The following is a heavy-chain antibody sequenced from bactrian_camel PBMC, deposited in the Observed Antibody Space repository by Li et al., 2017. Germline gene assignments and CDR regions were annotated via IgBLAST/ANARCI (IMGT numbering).Heavy chain of an antibody. Sequence: HVQLVESGGGSVQAGGSVRLSCAASGRTDSRGCMAWFRRTPGKQLEAVAVLFTGDDSTSAADSVKGRFTVSQDSAKNTVFLQMNRLAPEDTALYSVPLESLTVRITPVADATPIAARGPRSPSP. V-gene: IGHV3S1*01. D-gene: IGHD3*01. CDR1: GRTDSRGC. CDR2: LFTGDDST. J-gene: IGHJ4*01.